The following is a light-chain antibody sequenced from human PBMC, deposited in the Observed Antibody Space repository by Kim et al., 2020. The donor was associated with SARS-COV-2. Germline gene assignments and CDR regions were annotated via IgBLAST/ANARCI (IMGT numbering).Light chain of an antibody. CDR1: QDIGSE. CDR3: LQDYNYPLT. Sequence: AIQVTQSPSSLSASVGDTVTITCRASQDIGSELGWYLQKPGKAPELLIRGASTVQSGVTSRFSGSGFGTDFTLTIISLQPEDFATYFCLQDYNYPLTFGQGTRLEVK. J-gene: IGKJ5*01. V-gene: IGKV1-6*01. CDR2: GAS.